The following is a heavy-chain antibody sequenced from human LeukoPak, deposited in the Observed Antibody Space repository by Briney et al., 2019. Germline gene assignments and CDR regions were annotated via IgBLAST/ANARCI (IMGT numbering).Heavy chain of an antibody. CDR2: INPNSGGT. CDR3: ASPREDYGDYSDY. D-gene: IGHD4-17*01. CDR1: GYTFTGYY. V-gene: IGHV1-2*02. Sequence: ASVKVSCKASGYTFTGYYLHWVRQAPGQGLEWMGWINPNSGGTNYAQKFQGRVTMTRDTSISTAYMELSRLRSDDTAVYYCASPREDYGDYSDYWGQGTLVTVSS. J-gene: IGHJ4*02.